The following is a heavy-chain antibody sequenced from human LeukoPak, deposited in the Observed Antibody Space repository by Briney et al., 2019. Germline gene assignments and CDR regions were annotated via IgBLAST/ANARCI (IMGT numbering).Heavy chain of an antibody. D-gene: IGHD6-19*01. V-gene: IGHV3-23*01. CDR3: AREQSGTRGWYTVDY. CDR2: IRGNSERT. J-gene: IGHJ4*02. Sequence: GGSLRLSCAASGFTFSAYAITWVRQAPGKGLEWVSAIRGNSERTYYADSVRGRFTISRDNPKDTVYLQISSLRVEDTAVYYCAREQSGTRGWYTVDYWGQGTLVAVSS. CDR1: GFTFSAYA.